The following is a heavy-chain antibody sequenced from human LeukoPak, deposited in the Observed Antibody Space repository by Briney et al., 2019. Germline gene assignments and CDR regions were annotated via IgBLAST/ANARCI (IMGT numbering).Heavy chain of an antibody. J-gene: IGHJ4*02. D-gene: IGHD2-15*01. CDR3: ARDVGHDY. CDR1: GFTFSDYY. Sequence: GGSLRLSCAASGFTFSDYYMNWIRQTPGKGLEWVSYISGSGGYTNYADSVRGRFTISRDNAKNSLSLQMNSLRGDDTSMHYCARDVGHDYCGQGTLVTVSS. V-gene: IGHV3-11*05. CDR2: ISGSGGYT.